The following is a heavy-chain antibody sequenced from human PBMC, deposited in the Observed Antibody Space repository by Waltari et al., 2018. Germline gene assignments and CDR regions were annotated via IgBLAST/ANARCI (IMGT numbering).Heavy chain of an antibody. CDR3: ARVNLGYGSGSYPDY. J-gene: IGHJ4*02. CDR1: GFTFSSYA. D-gene: IGHD3-10*01. V-gene: IGHV3-30-3*01. Sequence: QVQLVESGGGVVQPGRSLRLSCAASGFTFSSYAMHWVRQAPGKGLEWVAVISYDGSNKYYADSVKGRFTISRDNSKNTLYLQMNSLRAEDTAVYYCARVNLGYGSGSYPDYWGQGTLVTVSS. CDR2: ISYDGSNK.